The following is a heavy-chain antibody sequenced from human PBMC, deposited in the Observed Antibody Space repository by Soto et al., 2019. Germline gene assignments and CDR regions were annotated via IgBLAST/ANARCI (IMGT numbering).Heavy chain of an antibody. Sequence: SETLSLTCAVSGGSISSSNWWSWVRQPPGKGLEWIGEIYHSGSTNYNPSLKSRVTISVDKSKNQFFLKLSSVTAADTAVYYCASRNGEQLVGDYWGQGTLVTVSS. D-gene: IGHD6-6*01. J-gene: IGHJ4*02. CDR1: GGSISSSNW. V-gene: IGHV4-4*02. CDR3: ASRNGEQLVGDY. CDR2: IYHSGST.